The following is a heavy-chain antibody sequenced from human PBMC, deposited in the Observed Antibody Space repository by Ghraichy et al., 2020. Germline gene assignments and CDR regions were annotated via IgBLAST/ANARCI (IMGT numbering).Heavy chain of an antibody. V-gene: IGHV3-23*01. CDR3: ARAPGPVTTSGIDY. Sequence: GESLHISCIVSGFTSSSFAMSWVRQAPGKGLEWVSAITGSGVSIHYSDSVKGRFTISRDNSKNTVFLQMNSLRAEDTAVYYCARAPGPVTTSGIDYWGQGTLVTVSS. CDR1: GFTSSSFA. D-gene: IGHD4-17*01. CDR2: ITGSGVSI. J-gene: IGHJ4*02.